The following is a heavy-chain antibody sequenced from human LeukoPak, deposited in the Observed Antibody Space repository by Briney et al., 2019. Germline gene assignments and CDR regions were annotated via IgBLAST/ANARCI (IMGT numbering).Heavy chain of an antibody. D-gene: IGHD2-2*01. CDR1: GGSISSYY. J-gene: IGHJ5*02. CDR2: IYYSGST. CDR3: ARGNRGCSSTSCYNWFDP. Sequence: SETLSLTCTVSGGSISSYYWSWIRQPPGKGLEWIGYIYYSGSTNYNPSLKSRVTISVDTSKNQFSLKLSSVTAADTAVYYCARGNRGCSSTSCYNWFDPWGQGTLVTVSS. V-gene: IGHV4-59*01.